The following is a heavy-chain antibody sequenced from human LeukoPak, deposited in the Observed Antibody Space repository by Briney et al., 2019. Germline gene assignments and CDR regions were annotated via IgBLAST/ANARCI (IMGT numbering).Heavy chain of an antibody. CDR3: ARELQYSREGYAFDL. V-gene: IGHV1-2*02. D-gene: IGHD4-11*01. Sequence: ASVKVSGKASGYMFTGHYMHWVRQAPGQGLEFLAWIKGDSGIPKYAQKFQGRVTLTRDTSISTAYMELTELTSDDTAVYYCARELQYSREGYAFDLWGQGTMVTVSS. CDR2: IKGDSGIP. J-gene: IGHJ3*01. CDR1: GYMFTGHY.